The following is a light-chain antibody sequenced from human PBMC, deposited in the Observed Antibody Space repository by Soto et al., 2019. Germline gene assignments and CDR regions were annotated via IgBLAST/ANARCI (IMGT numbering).Light chain of an antibody. CDR1: QSLGNGF. V-gene: IGKV3-20*01. Sequence: EIMMTQSPATLSLSPGERATLTCRASQSLGNGFLAWYQQKPGQAPRLLIYGASTRATGIPDRFSVSGSGTDYTLTITRLEPEDFALYYRQKYRISLTFRGGTQVDIK. J-gene: IGKJ4*01. CDR3: QKYRISLT. CDR2: GAS.